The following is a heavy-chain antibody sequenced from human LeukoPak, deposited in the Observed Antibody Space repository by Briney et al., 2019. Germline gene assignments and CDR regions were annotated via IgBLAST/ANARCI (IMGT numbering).Heavy chain of an antibody. Sequence: PGGSLRLSCAASGFTLSSYGMHWVRQAPGKGLEWVAYIRYDGTSIHYSDSVKGRFTISRDNAKKSLYLQMNSLRAEDTAVYYCARSDGGFDYWGQGTLVTVSS. J-gene: IGHJ4*02. CDR1: GFTLSSYG. D-gene: IGHD3-16*01. V-gene: IGHV3-30*02. CDR2: IRYDGTSI. CDR3: ARSDGGFDY.